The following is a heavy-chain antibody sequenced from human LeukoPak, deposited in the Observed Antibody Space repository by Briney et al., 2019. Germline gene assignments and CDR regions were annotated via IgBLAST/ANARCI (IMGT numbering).Heavy chain of an antibody. CDR2: ISASSTYI. Sequence: GGSLRLSCAASGFMFTSYSMNWVRQAPGKGLEWVSAISASSTYIFYGDSVKGRFTLSRDNARSSLYLQRNGLRAEDTAVYYCARIAISSLGAYYMDVWGKGTTVTVSS. V-gene: IGHV3-21*01. D-gene: IGHD5-24*01. J-gene: IGHJ6*03. CDR1: GFMFTSYS. CDR3: ARIAISSLGAYYMDV.